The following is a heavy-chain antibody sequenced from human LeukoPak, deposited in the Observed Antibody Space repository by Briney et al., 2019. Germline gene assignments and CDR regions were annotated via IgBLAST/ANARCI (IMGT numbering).Heavy chain of an antibody. J-gene: IGHJ4*02. V-gene: IGHV3-21*01. D-gene: IGHD5-18*01. CDR3: ARGAGYSYGYFDQEYSVIDY. CDR2: ISSSSSYI. CDR1: GFTFSSYS. Sequence: PGGSLRLSCAASGFTFSSYSMNWVRQAPGKGLEWVSSISSSSSYIYYADSVKGRFTISRDNAKNSLYLQMNSLRAEDTAVYYCARGAGYSYGYFDQEYSVIDYWGQGTLVTVSS.